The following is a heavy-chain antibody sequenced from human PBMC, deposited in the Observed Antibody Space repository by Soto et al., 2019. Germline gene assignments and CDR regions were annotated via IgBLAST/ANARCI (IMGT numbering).Heavy chain of an antibody. Sequence: EVQLLESGGGLVQPGGSLRLSCAASGFTFSSYAMSWVRQAPGKGLEWVSAISGSGGSTYYADSVKGRFTISRDNSKNTLYLQKNSLGAEDTAVYYCAKPRGGGGLPSRWGQGTLVTVSS. V-gene: IGHV3-23*01. J-gene: IGHJ4*02. CDR2: ISGSGGST. CDR3: AKPRGGGGLPSR. D-gene: IGHD3-10*01. CDR1: GFTFSSYA.